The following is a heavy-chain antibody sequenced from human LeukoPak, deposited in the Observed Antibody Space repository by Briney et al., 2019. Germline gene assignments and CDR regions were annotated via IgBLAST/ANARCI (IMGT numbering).Heavy chain of an antibody. CDR1: GYTFTIYG. Sequence: AAVKVSFKASGYTFTIYGISWVRQAPGQGGEWMGWISAYNGNTNYTQKLQGRVTMTTDTSTSTAYMELRSLRSDDTAVYYCARNREFSWPTSFDYWGQGTLVTVSS. J-gene: IGHJ4*02. V-gene: IGHV1-18*04. D-gene: IGHD6-13*01. CDR3: ARNREFSWPTSFDY. CDR2: ISAYNGNT.